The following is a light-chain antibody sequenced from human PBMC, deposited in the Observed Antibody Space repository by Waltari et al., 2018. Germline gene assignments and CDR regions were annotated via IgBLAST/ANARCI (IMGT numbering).Light chain of an antibody. CDR3: QQYNTYPWT. V-gene: IGKV4-1*01. CDR1: ESVLFSSRNKNH. Sequence: DIVMTQSPDSLAVSLGERATINCKSSESVLFSSRNKNHLAWYQQKPGHPPKLLLYWASTRESGVPDRFSGSGSGTEFTLTISSLQPDDFAAYYCQQYNTYPWTFGQGTKVEIK. CDR2: WAS. J-gene: IGKJ1*01.